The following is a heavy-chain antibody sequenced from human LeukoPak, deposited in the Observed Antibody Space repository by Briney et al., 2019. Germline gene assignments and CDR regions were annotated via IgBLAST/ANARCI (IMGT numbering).Heavy chain of an antibody. CDR1: GFSFSMYD. J-gene: IGHJ5*02. V-gene: IGHV3-13*04. CDR3: ARGGDGFDP. Sequence: QSGGSLRLSCAASGFSFSMYDIHWVRQAPGGGLEWVSAIGKAGDTYYSGSVKGRFTISRENAKNSLYLQMNSLRAGDTAVYYYARGGDGFDPWGQGTLVTVSS. CDR2: IGKAGDT.